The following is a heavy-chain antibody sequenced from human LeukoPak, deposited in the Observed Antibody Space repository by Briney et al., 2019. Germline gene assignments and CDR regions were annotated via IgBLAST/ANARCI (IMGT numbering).Heavy chain of an antibody. CDR2: TYYRSTWYN. Sequence: SQTLTLTCAISGDIVSSKSAAWHWIRQSPSRGLESLGRTYYRSTWYNDYAVSVKSRITINADTSKNQFSLQLNSVPPEDTAVYYCSRVHKAFDGARDAFDIWGQGTMVTVSS. D-gene: IGHD3-10*01. V-gene: IGHV6-1*01. CDR3: SRVHKAFDGARDAFDI. J-gene: IGHJ3*02. CDR1: GDIVSSKSAA.